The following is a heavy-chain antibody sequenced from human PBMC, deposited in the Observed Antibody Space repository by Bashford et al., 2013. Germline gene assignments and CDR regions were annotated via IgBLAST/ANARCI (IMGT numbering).Heavy chain of an antibody. CDR1: GDTFSSYG. Sequence: SVKVSCRASGDTFSSYGISWVRQAPGQGLEWMGGIIPLFNTGNYAQKFQGRVTITADKSTSTVYMELSSLRSDDTAVYYCARDRYFDGTGHYFESAFWGQGTLVTV. V-gene: IGHV1-69*06. CDR2: IIPLFNTG. D-gene: IGHD3-22*01. CDR3: ARDRYFDGTGHYFESAF. J-gene: IGHJ4*02.